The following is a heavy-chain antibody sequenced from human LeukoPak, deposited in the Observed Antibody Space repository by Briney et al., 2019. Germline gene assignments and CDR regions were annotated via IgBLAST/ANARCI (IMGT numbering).Heavy chain of an antibody. J-gene: IGHJ4*02. D-gene: IGHD5-18*01. CDR1: GFPFGDYA. CDR2: IRSEPYGGTT. Sequence: PGRSLRLSCKASGFPFGDYAMSWVRQAPGKGLEWVGFIRSEPYGGTTEYAASVKGRFTISRDDSKTIAYLQMNSLKTEDTAVYSCTRGPLWLRGEGSGLDYWGQGTLVTVSS. V-gene: IGHV3-49*04. CDR3: TRGPLWLRGEGSGLDY.